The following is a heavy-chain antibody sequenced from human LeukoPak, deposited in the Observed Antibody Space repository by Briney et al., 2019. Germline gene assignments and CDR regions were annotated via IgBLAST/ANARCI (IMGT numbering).Heavy chain of an antibody. CDR1: AGSISSSSYS. Sequence: PSETLSLTCIVSAGSISSSSYSWGWIRQPPGKGLEWIGSIYYSGSTYYNPSLKSRVTISVDTSKNQFSLKLSSVTAADTAVYYCARPARTGYFDYWGQGTLVTVSS. D-gene: IGHD7-27*01. CDR2: IYYSGST. CDR3: ARPARTGYFDY. J-gene: IGHJ4*02. V-gene: IGHV4-39*01.